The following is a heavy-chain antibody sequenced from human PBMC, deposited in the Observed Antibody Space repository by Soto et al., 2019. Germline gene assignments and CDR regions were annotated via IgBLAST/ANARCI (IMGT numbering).Heavy chain of an antibody. V-gene: IGHV4-30-2*01. CDR1: GGSISSGGYS. Sequence: QLQLQESGSGLVKPSQTLSLTCAVSGGSISSGGYSWSWIRQPPGKGLEWIGYIYHSGSTYYNPSLKRRVTISVDRSNNQFSLKLSSVTAADSAVYYCAGVRGPYCGGECYPPTPNWFDPWGQGTLVTVSS. CDR2: IYHSGST. J-gene: IGHJ5*02. D-gene: IGHD2-21*01. CDR3: AGVRGPYCGGECYPPTPNWFDP.